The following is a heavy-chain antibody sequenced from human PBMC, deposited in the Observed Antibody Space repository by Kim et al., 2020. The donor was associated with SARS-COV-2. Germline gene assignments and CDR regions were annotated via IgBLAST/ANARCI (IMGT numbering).Heavy chain of an antibody. CDR3: ARGCMVRGVIGWFDP. V-gene: IGHV4-34*01. CDR1: GGSFSGYY. D-gene: IGHD3-10*01. CDR2: INHSGST. J-gene: IGHJ5*02. Sequence: SETLSLTCAVYGGSFSGYYWSWIRQPPGKGLEWIGEINHSGSTNYNPSLKSRVTISVDTSKNQFSLKLSSVTAADTAVYYCARGCMVRGVIGWFDPWGQGTLVTVSS.